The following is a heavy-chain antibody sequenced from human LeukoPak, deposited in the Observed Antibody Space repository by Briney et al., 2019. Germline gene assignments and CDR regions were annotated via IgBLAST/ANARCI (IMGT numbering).Heavy chain of an antibody. V-gene: IGHV3-33*01. D-gene: IGHD2-21*02. CDR3: ARAYKGRYCDGDCYSGPGAI. CDR1: GXTFSTYG. Sequence: PGGSLRLSCAASGXTFSTYGMHWVRQAPGKGLEWVATIWHDGTNKYYADFMKGRFTISRDNSKNTLYLQMNSLRAEDTAVYSCARAYKGRYCDGDCYSGPGAIWGQGTLVTVSS. J-gene: IGHJ4*02. CDR2: IWHDGTNK.